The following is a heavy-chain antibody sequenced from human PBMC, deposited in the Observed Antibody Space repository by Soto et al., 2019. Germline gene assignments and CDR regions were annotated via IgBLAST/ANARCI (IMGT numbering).Heavy chain of an antibody. D-gene: IGHD4-17*01. CDR1: GFSLSNSGVG. Sequence: QITLKESGPSPVKPTQTLTVTCTFSGFSLSNSGVGVAWIRQPPGKALEWLALIYGDNDKRYSPSLKTRLTIPKYISKTLAVLTMPNTDPVDTATYFCARYTLHVYGDYDPGTSHVFDSWGQGTLVTVSS. CDR3: ARYTLHVYGDYDPGTSHVFDS. J-gene: IGHJ4*02. V-gene: IGHV2-5*02. CDR2: IYGDNDK.